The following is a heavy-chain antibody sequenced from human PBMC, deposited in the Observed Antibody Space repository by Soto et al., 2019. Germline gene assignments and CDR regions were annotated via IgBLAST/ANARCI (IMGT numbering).Heavy chain of an antibody. CDR2: IYSGDSDT. V-gene: IGHV5-51*01. Sequence: PGESLKISCKGSGYSFTSYWIGWGRQMPGKGLEGMGIIYSGDSDTRYSPSFQGQVTISADKSISTAYLQWSSLKASDTVMYYCAXEGRQYSSFSYYYGMDVWGPGTTVTVSS. J-gene: IGHJ6*02. CDR3: AXEGRQYSSFSYYYGMDV. CDR1: GYSFTSYW. D-gene: IGHD2-21*01.